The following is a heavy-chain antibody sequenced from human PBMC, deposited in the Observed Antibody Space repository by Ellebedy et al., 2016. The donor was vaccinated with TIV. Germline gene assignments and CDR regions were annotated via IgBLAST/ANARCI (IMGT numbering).Heavy chain of an antibody. D-gene: IGHD6-13*01. CDR2: INPNSGGT. J-gene: IGHJ4*02. CDR3: ASVTYSTFSPFDY. V-gene: IGHV1-2*02. CDR1: GYTFTGYY. Sequence: ASVKVSXXASGYTFTGYYMHWVRQAPGQGLEWMGWINPNSGGTNYAQKFQGRVTMTRDTSISTAYMELSSLRFDDSATYYCASVTYSTFSPFDYWGQGTLVTVSS.